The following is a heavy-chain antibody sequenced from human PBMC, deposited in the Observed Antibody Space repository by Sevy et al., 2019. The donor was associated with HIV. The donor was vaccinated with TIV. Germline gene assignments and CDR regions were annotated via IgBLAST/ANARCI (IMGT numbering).Heavy chain of an antibody. J-gene: IGHJ4*02. CDR1: GLTFTTNA. CDR3: AGGDTPMITDLDY. D-gene: IGHD3-16*01. Sequence: GGSLRLSCAASGLTFTTNAMSWVRQAPGKGLEWVAGITSGGATYYVDSVKGRFTVSRDNSKNTLYLQLNSLRADDTAVFYCAGGDTPMITDLDYWGQGTLVTVSS. V-gene: IGHV3-23*01. CDR2: ITSGGAT.